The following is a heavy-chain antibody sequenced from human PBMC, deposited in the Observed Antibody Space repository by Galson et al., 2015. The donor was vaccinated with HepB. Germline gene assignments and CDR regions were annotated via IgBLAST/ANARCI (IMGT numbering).Heavy chain of an antibody. J-gene: IGHJ6*02. CDR3: AKDRERSSAWYYGLVG. D-gene: IGHD6-19*01. CDR2: ISYDGSNK. V-gene: IGHV3-30*18. CDR1: GFTFSSYG. Sequence: SLRLSCAASGFTFSSYGMHWVRQAPGKGLEWVAVISYDGSNKYYADSVKGRFTISRDNSKNTLYLQMNSLRAEDTAVYYCAKDRERSSAWYYGLVGWGQGTTITVSS.